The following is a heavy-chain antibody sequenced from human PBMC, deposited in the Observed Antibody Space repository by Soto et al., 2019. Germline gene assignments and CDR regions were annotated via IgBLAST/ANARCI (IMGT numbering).Heavy chain of an antibody. CDR1: GGTFSSYT. V-gene: IGHV1-69*04. CDR3: ARDFTAAGTEVWFDP. CDR2: IIPILGIA. Sequence: ASVKVSCKASGGTFSSYTISWVRQAPGQGLEWMGRIIPILGIANYAQKFQGRDTITADKSTSTAYMELSSLRSEDTALYYCARDFTAAGTEVWFDPWGQGTLVTVSS. D-gene: IGHD6-13*01. J-gene: IGHJ5*02.